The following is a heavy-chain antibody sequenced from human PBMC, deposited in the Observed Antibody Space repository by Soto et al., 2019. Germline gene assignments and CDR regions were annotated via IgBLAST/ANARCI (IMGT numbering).Heavy chain of an antibody. CDR3: ARRCRSNVCDMDV. Sequence: GRIRQKPGKGLEWMGIIYPGDSDTRYSPSFQGQVTISADKSISTAYLQWSSLKASDTAMYYCARRCRSNVCDMDVCGQGIMVT. CDR2: IYPGDSDT. V-gene: IGHV5-51*01. J-gene: IGHJ6*01. D-gene: IGHD2-2*01.